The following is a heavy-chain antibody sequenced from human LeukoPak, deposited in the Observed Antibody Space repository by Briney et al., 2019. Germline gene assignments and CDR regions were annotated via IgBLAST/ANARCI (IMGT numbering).Heavy chain of an antibody. D-gene: IGHD6-19*01. Sequence: ASVEVSCKGSGFTFTRFGISWVRQAPGQGLEWMGWISTYNGNTNYAQKLQGRVTMTTDTSTSRVYMDLRSLRSDDTAVYYCARDRAGSAWYTTFDYWGQGTLVTVSS. CDR3: ARDRAGSAWYTTFDY. CDR2: ISTYNGNT. V-gene: IGHV1-18*01. J-gene: IGHJ4*02. CDR1: GFTFTRFG.